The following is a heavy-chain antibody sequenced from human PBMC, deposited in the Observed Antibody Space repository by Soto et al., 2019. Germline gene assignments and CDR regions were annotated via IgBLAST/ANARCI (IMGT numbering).Heavy chain of an antibody. V-gene: IGHV1-2*02. CDR1: GYTFTGYY. D-gene: IGHD3-22*01. J-gene: IGHJ3*02. CDR2: INPNSGNT. CDR3: ASRRGDSSGYYYGAFDI. Sequence: ASVKVSCKASGYTFTGYYMHWVRQAPGQGLEWMGWINPNSGNTNYAQKFQGRVTMTTDTSTSTAYMELRSLRSDDTAVYYCASRRGDSSGYYYGAFDIWGQGTMVTVS.